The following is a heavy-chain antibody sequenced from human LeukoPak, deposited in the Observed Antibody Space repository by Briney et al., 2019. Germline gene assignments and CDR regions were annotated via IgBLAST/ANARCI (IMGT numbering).Heavy chain of an antibody. J-gene: IGHJ4*02. V-gene: IGHV3-30*02. CDR2: IRYDGSNK. Sequence: GGSLRLSCAASGFTFSSYGMHWVRQAPGKGLEWVAFIRYDGSNKYYADSVKGRFTISRDNSKNTLYLQMNSLRAEDTAVYYCAKDQELWIQLWSSFDYWGQGTLVTVSS. CDR1: GFTFSSYG. CDR3: AKDQELWIQLWSSFDY. D-gene: IGHD5-18*01.